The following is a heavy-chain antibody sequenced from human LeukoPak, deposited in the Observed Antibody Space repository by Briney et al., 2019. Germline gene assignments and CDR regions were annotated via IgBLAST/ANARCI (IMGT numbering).Heavy chain of an antibody. D-gene: IGHD3-22*01. Sequence: GGALRLSCAASGVTFSSYWMSWVRQAPGKGLEWVANIKHDGSEKYYVDSVKGPSTISRDNTKHSLQLQMIRPRAEDTDVYYCARESPYYNDSSDAFDIWGQGTMVTVSS. CDR3: ARESPYYNDSSDAFDI. CDR1: GVTFSSYW. J-gene: IGHJ3*02. V-gene: IGHV3-7*03. CDR2: IKHDGSEK.